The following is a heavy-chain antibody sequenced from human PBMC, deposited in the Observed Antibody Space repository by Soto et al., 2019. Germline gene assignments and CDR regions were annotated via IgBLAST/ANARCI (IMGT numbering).Heavy chain of an antibody. D-gene: IGHD2-15*01. CDR2: ISSDGSAK. V-gene: IGHV3-30-3*01. CDR3: ARDGYCSGGSCLDGMDV. Sequence: LRLSCGVSGFTLSRYTMHWVRQAPGKGLEWVALISSDGSAKYYADSVKGRFTVSRDDSFYLQMTSLRGEDTAVYYCARDGYCSGGSCLDGMDVWGQGTTVTVSS. CDR1: GFTLSRYT. J-gene: IGHJ6*02.